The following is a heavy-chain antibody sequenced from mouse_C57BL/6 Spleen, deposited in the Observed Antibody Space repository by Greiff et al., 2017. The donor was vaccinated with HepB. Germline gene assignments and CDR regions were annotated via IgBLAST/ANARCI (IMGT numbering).Heavy chain of an antibody. CDR3: ARRGSSYGGDFDV. J-gene: IGHJ1*03. CDR1: GFTFSSYG. V-gene: IGHV5-6*02. CDR2: ISSGGSYT. D-gene: IGHD1-1*01. Sequence: EVKVVESGGDLVKPGGSLKLSCAASGFTFSSYGMSWVRQTPDKRLEWVATISSGGSYTYYPDSVKGRFTISRDNAKNTLYLQMSSLKSEDTAMYYCARRGSSYGGDFDVWGTGTTVTVSS.